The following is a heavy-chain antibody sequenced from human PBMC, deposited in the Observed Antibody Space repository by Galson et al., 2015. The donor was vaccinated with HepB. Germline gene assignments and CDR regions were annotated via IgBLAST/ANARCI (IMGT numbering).Heavy chain of an antibody. CDR2: IGTAGDT. D-gene: IGHD3-9*01. Sequence: SLRLSCAASGFTFSSYDMHWVRQATGKGLEWVSAIGTAGDTYYPGSVKGRFTISRENAKNSLYLQMNSLRAGDTAVYYCARAGTYYDILTGRPSDAFDIWGQGTMVTVSS. CDR1: GFTFSSYD. V-gene: IGHV3-13*01. J-gene: IGHJ3*02. CDR3: ARAGTYYDILTGRPSDAFDI.